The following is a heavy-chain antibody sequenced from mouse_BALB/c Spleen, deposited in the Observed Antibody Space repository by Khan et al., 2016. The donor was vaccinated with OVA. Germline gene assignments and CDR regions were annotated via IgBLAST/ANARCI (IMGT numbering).Heavy chain of an antibody. CDR1: GFSLTSYG. V-gene: IGHV2-6*02. Sequence: QMQLEESGPGLVAPSQSLSISCTASGFSLTSYGVHWVRQPPGKGLEWLVVICSDGKTTYNSTLKSRLSISTDNYKSHVFLKMNSLQTDDTAMYYCARNTRVIAAVMDYWGQGTLVTVSA. J-gene: IGHJ4*01. CDR3: ARNTRVIAAVMDY. CDR2: ICSDGKT. D-gene: IGHD2-4*01.